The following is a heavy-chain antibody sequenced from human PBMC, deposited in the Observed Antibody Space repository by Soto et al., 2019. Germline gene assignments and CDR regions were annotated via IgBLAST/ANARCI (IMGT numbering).Heavy chain of an antibody. Sequence: GASVKVSCKASGYTFTSYYMHWVRQAPGQGLEWMGIINPSGGSTSYAQKFQGRVTMTRDTSTSTVYMELSSLRSEDTAVYYCARVGEDDFWSGYYGFDYWGQGTLVTVSS. D-gene: IGHD3-3*01. CDR2: INPSGGST. V-gene: IGHV1-46*03. CDR3: ARVGEDDFWSGYYGFDY. CDR1: GYTFTSYY. J-gene: IGHJ4*02.